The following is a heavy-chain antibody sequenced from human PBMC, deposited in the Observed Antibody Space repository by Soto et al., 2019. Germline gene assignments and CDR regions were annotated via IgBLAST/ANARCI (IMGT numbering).Heavy chain of an antibody. Sequence: EEQLVESGGDMVQPGGSLRLSCVASGFAFRNYDMHWVRQVAGKGLEWVSATGTTGDTYYPGSVKGRFTISREDGKNSLYLQMNNLRPGDTAVYYCARDSTYGSGRGPDWYFYLWGRGTLVTVSS. CDR2: TGTTGDT. J-gene: IGHJ2*01. CDR1: GFAFRNYD. D-gene: IGHD3-10*01. CDR3: ARDSTYGSGRGPDWYFYL. V-gene: IGHV3-13*04.